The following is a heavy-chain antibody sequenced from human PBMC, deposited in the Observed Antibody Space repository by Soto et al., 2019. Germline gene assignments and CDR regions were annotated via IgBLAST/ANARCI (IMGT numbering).Heavy chain of an antibody. D-gene: IGHD3-22*01. V-gene: IGHV4-59*08. Sequence: PSETLSLTCTVSGGSISSYYWSWIRQPPGKGLDWIGYIYYSGSTNYNPSLKSRVTISVDTSKNQFSLKLSSVTAADTAVYYCARSPDSSGYYPRRYYYGMDVWGQGTTVTVSS. CDR3: ARSPDSSGYYPRRYYYGMDV. CDR2: IYYSGST. CDR1: GGSISSYY. J-gene: IGHJ6*02.